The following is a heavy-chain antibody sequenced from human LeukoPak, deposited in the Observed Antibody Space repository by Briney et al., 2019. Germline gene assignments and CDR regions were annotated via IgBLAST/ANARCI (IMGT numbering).Heavy chain of an antibody. CDR1: GFTFSSYS. D-gene: IGHD2-15*01. CDR3: ARDGPDETYCSGGSCLSNDAFDI. Sequence: GGSLRLSCAAYGFTFSSYSMNWVRQAPGKGLEWVSSISSSSSYIYYADSVKGRFTISRDNAKNSLYLQMNSLRAEDTAVYYCARDGPDETYCSGGSCLSNDAFDIWGQGTMVTVSS. CDR2: ISSSSSYI. V-gene: IGHV3-21*01. J-gene: IGHJ3*02.